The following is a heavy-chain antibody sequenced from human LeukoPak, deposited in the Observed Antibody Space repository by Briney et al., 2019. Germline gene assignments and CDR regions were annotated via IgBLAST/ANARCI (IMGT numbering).Heavy chain of an antibody. Sequence: PGGSLRLSCAASGFTFSSYSMNWVRQAPGKGLEWVSSISSSSSYIYYADSVKGRFTISRDNAKNSLYLQMNSLRAEDTAVYYCARGSGYRGVFDYWGQGTLVTVSS. J-gene: IGHJ4*02. CDR3: ARGSGYRGVFDY. V-gene: IGHV3-21*01. CDR1: GFTFSSYS. CDR2: ISSSSSYI. D-gene: IGHD3-22*01.